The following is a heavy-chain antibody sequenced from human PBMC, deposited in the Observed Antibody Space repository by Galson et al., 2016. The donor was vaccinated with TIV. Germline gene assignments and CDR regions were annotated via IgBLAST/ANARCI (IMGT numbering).Heavy chain of an antibody. Sequence: SLRLSCAASGFTFSTYSVNWVRQAPGKGLEWVSSISSSSRYIYYADSLKGRFTISRDDTKNSEHLQMSSLRAEDTAVYYCARGYSGSYYDAFDMWGQGTMVTVSS. CDR1: GFTFSTYS. V-gene: IGHV3-21*01. CDR2: ISSSSRYI. CDR3: ARGYSGSYYDAFDM. J-gene: IGHJ3*02. D-gene: IGHD1-26*01.